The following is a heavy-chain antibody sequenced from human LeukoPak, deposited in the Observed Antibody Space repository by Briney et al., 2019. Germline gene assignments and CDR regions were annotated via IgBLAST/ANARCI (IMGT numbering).Heavy chain of an antibody. J-gene: IGHJ4*02. CDR2: IIPIFGTA. D-gene: IGHD3-22*01. V-gene: IGHV1-69*01. Sequence: VASVKVSCKASGGTFSSYAISWVRQAPGQGLEWMGGIIPIFGTANYAQKFQGRVTITADESTSTAYMELSSLRSEDPAVYYCARGPPQRYYYDSSGYYPFDYWGQGTLVTVSS. CDR1: GGTFSSYA. CDR3: ARGPPQRYYYDSSGYYPFDY.